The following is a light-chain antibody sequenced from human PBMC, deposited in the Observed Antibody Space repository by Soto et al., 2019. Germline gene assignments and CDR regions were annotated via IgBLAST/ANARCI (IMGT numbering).Light chain of an antibody. CDR3: QQYGSSGT. Sequence: EIVMTQSPATLSVSPGERVTLSCRASQTIRNNLAWYQQKPGQAPRLLIYYISTRATGIPARFSGSGSGTEFTLTINSLQSEDFAVYYCQQYGSSGTFGQGTKVDIK. V-gene: IGKV3D-15*01. J-gene: IGKJ1*01. CDR1: QTIRNN. CDR2: YIS.